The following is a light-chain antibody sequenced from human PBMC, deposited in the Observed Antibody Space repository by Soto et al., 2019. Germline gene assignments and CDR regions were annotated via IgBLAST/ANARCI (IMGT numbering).Light chain of an antibody. CDR1: SSNIGNNY. CDR2: DNN. CDR3: GTWDSSLSAGNYV. J-gene: IGLJ1*01. V-gene: IGLV1-51*01. Sequence: VLTRPASVTAAPVQDGSISCSGRSSNIGNNYVSWYQQLPGTAPKLLIYDNNKRPSGIPDRFSGSKSGTSATLGITGLQTGDEADYYCGTWDSSLSAGNYVFGTGTKVTVL.